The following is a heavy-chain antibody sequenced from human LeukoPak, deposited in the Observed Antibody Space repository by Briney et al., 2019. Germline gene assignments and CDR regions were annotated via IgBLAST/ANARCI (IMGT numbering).Heavy chain of an antibody. V-gene: IGHV3-23*01. J-gene: IGHJ1*01. CDR2: ISGSGGST. D-gene: IGHD2-2*01. CDR1: GFTFDDYA. CDR3: AKPYCSSTSCYRGYFQH. Sequence: GRSLRLSCAASGFTFDDYAMHWVRQAPGKGLEWVSAISGSGGSTYYADSVKGRFTISRDNSKNTLYLQMNSLRAEDTAVYYCAKPYCSSTSCYRGYFQHWGQGTLVTVSS.